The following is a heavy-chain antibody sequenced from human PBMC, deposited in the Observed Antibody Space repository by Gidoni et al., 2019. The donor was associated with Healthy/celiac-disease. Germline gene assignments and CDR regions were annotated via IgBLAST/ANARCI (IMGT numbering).Heavy chain of an antibody. J-gene: IGHJ5*01. D-gene: IGHD4-17*01. CDR2: SRNRAYSFTT. V-gene: IGHV3-72*01. Sequence: GFTFSDHYMDWVRQAPGKGLEWVGRSRNRAYSFTTEYAASVKGRFAISRDDSKSSLYLQMNSLKTEDTAVYYRARSTTGASGWFDSWGQGTLVTVSS. CDR3: ARSTTGASGWFDS. CDR1: GFTFSDHY.